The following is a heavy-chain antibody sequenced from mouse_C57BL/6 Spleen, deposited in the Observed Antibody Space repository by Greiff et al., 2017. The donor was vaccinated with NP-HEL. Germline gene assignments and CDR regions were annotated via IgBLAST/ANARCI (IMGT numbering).Heavy chain of an antibody. V-gene: IGHV1-26*01. CDR2: INPNNGGT. CDR3: ARFTVVADY. J-gene: IGHJ2*01. D-gene: IGHD1-1*01. CDR1: GYTFTDYY. Sequence: EVQLQQSGPELVKPGASVKISCKASGYTFTDYYMNWVKQSHGKSLEWIGDINPNNGGTSYNQKFKGKATLTVDKSSSTAYMELRSLTSEDSAVYYCARFTVVADYWGQGTTLTVSS.